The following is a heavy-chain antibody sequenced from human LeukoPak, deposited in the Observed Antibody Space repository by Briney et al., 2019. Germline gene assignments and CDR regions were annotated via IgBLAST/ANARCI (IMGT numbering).Heavy chain of an antibody. CDR3: TRESIVGATTGGYFDY. J-gene: IGHJ4*02. CDR1: GFTFGDYA. V-gene: IGHV3-49*04. CDR2: IRSKAYGGTT. D-gene: IGHD1-26*01. Sequence: GGSLRLSCTASGFTFGDYAMSWVRQAPGKGPEWVGFIRSKAYGGTTEYAASVKGRFTISRDDSKSIAYLQMNSLKTEDTAVYYCTRESIVGATTGGYFDYWGQGTLVTVSS.